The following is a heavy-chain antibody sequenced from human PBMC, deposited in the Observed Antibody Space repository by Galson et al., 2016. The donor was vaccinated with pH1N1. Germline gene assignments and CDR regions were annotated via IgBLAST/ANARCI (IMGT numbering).Heavy chain of an antibody. CDR1: GFTFRSYA. J-gene: IGHJ4*02. D-gene: IGHD3-3*01. V-gene: IGHV3-30*18. CDR3: AKALLQRFLYAPEK. Sequence: SLRLSCAASGFTFRSYAIHWIRQTPGKGLEWVAVISYDGRNNYFADSVKGRFTISRDDSKNTVYLQMNSLRPEDTAVYYCAKALLQRFLYAPEKWGQGTLVTVSS. CDR2: ISYDGRNN.